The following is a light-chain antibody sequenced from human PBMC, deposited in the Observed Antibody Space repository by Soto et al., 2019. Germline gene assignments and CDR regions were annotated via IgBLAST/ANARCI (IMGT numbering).Light chain of an antibody. CDR1: GSDVGGYTY. CDR2: DVS. J-gene: IGLJ1*01. CDR3: CSYAGRYTYV. Sequence: QSALAQPRSASGSPGQSVSISCTGTGSDVGGYTYVSWYQQHPGKAPKVMIYDVSKRPSGVPDRFSGSKSGNTASLTISGLQSEDEADYCCCSYAGRYTYVFGTGTKVTVL. V-gene: IGLV2-11*01.